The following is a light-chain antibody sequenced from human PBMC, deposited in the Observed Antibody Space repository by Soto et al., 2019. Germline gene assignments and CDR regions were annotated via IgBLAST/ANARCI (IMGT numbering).Light chain of an antibody. CDR1: QSVSSGY. CDR2: GAS. J-gene: IGKJ1*01. Sequence: EIVLTQSPGTLSLSPGERATLSCRASQSVSSGYLAWYQQKPGQAPRLLIYGASTRATGIPNRFSGSGSGTDFTLTISRLEPEDFAVHYCQQYGSSPWTFGQGTKVEIK. V-gene: IGKV3-20*01. CDR3: QQYGSSPWT.